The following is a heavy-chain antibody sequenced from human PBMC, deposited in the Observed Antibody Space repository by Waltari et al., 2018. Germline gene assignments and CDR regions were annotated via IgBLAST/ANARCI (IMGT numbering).Heavy chain of an antibody. CDR2: INHNGDT. V-gene: IGHV4-34*01. Sequence: QVQLQQWGAGLVKPSEPLSLTCPVPGGSFIDYYLSWSPQSPGKGLEWIGEINHNGDTNYNPSLKSRVTFSVDTSKSQISLRLNSVTAADTALYFCARVTTVRLFDYWGQGTQVTVSS. J-gene: IGHJ4*02. D-gene: IGHD4-17*01. CDR1: GGSFIDYY. CDR3: ARVTTVRLFDY.